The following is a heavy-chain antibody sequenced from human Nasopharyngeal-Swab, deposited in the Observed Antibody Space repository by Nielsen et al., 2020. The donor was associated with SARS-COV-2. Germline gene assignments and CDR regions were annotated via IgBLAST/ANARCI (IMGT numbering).Heavy chain of an antibody. D-gene: IGHD3-22*01. Sequence: SETLSLTCPVSGYSISSGYYWGWIRQPPGKGLGWIGSIYHSGSTYYNPSLKSRVTISVETSKNHFSLKLSSVTAADTAVYYCARDRQYYDSSGYYYSDAFDIWGQGTMITVSS. CDR1: GYSISSGYY. CDR2: IYHSGST. V-gene: IGHV4-38-2*02. J-gene: IGHJ3*02. CDR3: ARDRQYYDSSGYYYSDAFDI.